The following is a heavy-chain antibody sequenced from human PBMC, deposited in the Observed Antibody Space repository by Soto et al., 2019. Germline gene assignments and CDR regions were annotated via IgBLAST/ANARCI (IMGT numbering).Heavy chain of an antibody. D-gene: IGHD1-26*01. Sequence: EVQLVESGGGLVQPGGSLRLSCVASGFTFSSYWMTWVRQVPGKGLEWLAKINQDGSEKNYVASVRGRFTISRDNAKNSVFLQMDSLRAEDTAVYFCSRISGGAPVGSQWGRGTLVTVSA. CDR1: GFTFSSYW. CDR3: SRISGGAPVGSQ. CDR2: INQDGSEK. J-gene: IGHJ4*02. V-gene: IGHV3-7*03.